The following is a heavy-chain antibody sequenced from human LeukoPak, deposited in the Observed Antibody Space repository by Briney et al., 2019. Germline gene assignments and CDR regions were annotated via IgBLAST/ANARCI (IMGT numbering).Heavy chain of an antibody. J-gene: IGHJ4*02. CDR2: IKEDGREK. CDR1: GFTFSSSW. V-gene: IGHV3-7*01. Sequence: GGSLRLSCATSGFTFSSSWMSWVRQAPGKGLECVANIKEDGREKYYVDSVKGRFTISRDNAKNSLYLQMSSLRAEDTAVYYCARGTSDYYDSSGYYPPDQGGYWGQGTLVTVSS. CDR3: ARGTSDYYDSSGYYPPDQGGY. D-gene: IGHD3-22*01.